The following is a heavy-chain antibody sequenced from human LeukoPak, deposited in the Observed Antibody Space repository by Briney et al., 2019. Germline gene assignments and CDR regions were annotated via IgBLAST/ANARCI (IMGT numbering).Heavy chain of an antibody. CDR1: GGTFSSCA. Sequence: SVKVSRKASGGTFSSCAISWVRQAPGQGLEWMGGIIPIFGTANYAQKFQGRVTITADESTSTAYMELSSLRSEDTAVYYCASSPLRYFDWLLSYYFDYWGQGTLVTVSS. J-gene: IGHJ4*02. V-gene: IGHV1-69*13. D-gene: IGHD3-9*01. CDR3: ASSPLRYFDWLLSYYFDY. CDR2: IIPIFGTA.